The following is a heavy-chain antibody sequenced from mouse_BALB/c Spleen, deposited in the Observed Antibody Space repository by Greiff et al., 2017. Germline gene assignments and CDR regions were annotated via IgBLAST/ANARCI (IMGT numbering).Heavy chain of an antibody. J-gene: IGHJ2*01. CDR1: GYAFSSYW. V-gene: IGHV1-80*01. CDR3: ARERRFDY. Sequence: QVQLQQSGAELVRPGSSVKISCKASGYAFSSYWMNWVKQRPEQGLEWIERIDPANGNTKYDPKFKGKATLTVDKSSSTAYMELRSLTSEDSAVYYCARERRFDYWGQGTTLTVSS. CDR2: IDPANGNT.